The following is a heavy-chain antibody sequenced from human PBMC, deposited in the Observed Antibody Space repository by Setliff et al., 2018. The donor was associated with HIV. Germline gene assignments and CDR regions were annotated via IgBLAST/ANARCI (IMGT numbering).Heavy chain of an antibody. CDR3: ASGQWLEHAFDI. CDR2: VYSSGST. V-gene: IGHV4-39*01. J-gene: IGHJ3*02. D-gene: IGHD6-19*01. CDR1: GGSIGIRSHF. Sequence: SETLSLTCTVSGGSIGIRSHFWGWIRQPPGKGLEWIGSVYSSGSTYYNPSLKSRVTVSVDTSKDQFSLRLSSVTVADTAVYYCASGQWLEHAFDIWGQGTVVTVS.